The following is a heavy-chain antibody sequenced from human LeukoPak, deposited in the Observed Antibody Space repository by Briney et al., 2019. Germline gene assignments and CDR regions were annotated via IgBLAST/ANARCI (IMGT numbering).Heavy chain of an antibody. J-gene: IGHJ4*02. CDR2: ISGSGGST. V-gene: IGHV3-23*01. D-gene: IGHD3-22*01. CDR1: GFTFSSYA. Sequence: GGSLRLSCAASGFTFSSYAMSWVRQAPGKGLEWVSAISGSGGSTYYADSVKGRFTISRDNSKNTLYLQMNSLRAEDTAVHYCARTSPYYYDSSGYSNWGQGTLVTVSS. CDR3: ARTSPYYYDSSGYSN.